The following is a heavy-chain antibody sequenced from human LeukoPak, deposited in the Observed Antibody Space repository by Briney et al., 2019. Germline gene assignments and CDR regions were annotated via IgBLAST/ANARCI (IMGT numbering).Heavy chain of an antibody. J-gene: IGHJ6*03. CDR2: IYTSGST. CDR1: GGSISSGSYY. Sequence: PSETLSLTCTVSGGSISSGSYYWSWIRQPAGKGLEWIGRIYTSGSTNYNPSLKSRVTISVDTSKNQFSLKLSSVTAADTAVYYCARGGYNWNDYYYYMDVWGKGTTVTISS. D-gene: IGHD1-20*01. CDR3: ARGGYNWNDYYYYMDV. V-gene: IGHV4-61*02.